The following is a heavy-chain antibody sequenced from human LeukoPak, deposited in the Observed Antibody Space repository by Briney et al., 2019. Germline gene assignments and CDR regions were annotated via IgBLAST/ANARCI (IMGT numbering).Heavy chain of an antibody. CDR2: IYPGDSGT. V-gene: IGHV5-51*01. CDR1: GYSFTKNYW. Sequence: GESLNISCKRSGYSFTKNYWSGSVRQMPGKGLELMRIIYPGDSGTRYSPSCQGQVTISADKSISTAFLQWSSLKASDTAMYYCSRFMARIAAAGAFEYWGQGTLVTVSS. D-gene: IGHD6-13*01. CDR3: SRFMARIAAAGAFEY. J-gene: IGHJ4*02.